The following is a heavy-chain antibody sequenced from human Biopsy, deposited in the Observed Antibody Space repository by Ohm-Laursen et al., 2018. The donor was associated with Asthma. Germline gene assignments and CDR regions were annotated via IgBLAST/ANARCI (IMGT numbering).Heavy chain of an antibody. Sequence: GSLRLSCTASGFTFSSYSMNWVRQAPGKGLEWVSYISSSSSTIYYADSVKGRFTISRDNPKNTLYLQMNSLRAEDTAVYYCASQSSGPDFWSGYYYFDYWGQGTLVTVSS. V-gene: IGHV3-48*01. J-gene: IGHJ4*02. CDR2: ISSSSSTI. CDR3: ASQSSGPDFWSGYYYFDY. D-gene: IGHD3-3*01. CDR1: GFTFSSYS.